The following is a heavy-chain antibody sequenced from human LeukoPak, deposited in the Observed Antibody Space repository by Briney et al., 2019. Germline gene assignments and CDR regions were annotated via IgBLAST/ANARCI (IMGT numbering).Heavy chain of an antibody. CDR3: ARVRSGSPS. V-gene: IGHV3-7*01. Sequence: PGGSLRLSCEASGFTFSSYWMSWVRKAPGKGLEWVANIKQDGSEKYYVDSVKGRFTISRDNAKNSLYLQMNSLRAEDTAVYYRARVRSGSPSWGQGTLVTVSS. CDR1: GFTFSSYW. J-gene: IGHJ4*02. D-gene: IGHD1-26*01. CDR2: IKQDGSEK.